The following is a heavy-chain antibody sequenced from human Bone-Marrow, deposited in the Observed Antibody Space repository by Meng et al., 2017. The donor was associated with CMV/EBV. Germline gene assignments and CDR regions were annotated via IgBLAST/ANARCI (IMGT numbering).Heavy chain of an antibody. CDR1: GYTFTSYG. V-gene: IGHV1-18*01. D-gene: IGHD1-26*01. J-gene: IGHJ4*02. CDR2: ISAYNGNT. CDR3: SRDFVGATQMGY. Sequence: ASVKVSCKASGYTFTSYGISWVRQAPGQGLEWMGWISAYNGNTNYAQKLQGRVTMTTDTSTSTAYMELRSLRSDDTAVYYCSRDFVGATQMGYWGQGTLVTVSS.